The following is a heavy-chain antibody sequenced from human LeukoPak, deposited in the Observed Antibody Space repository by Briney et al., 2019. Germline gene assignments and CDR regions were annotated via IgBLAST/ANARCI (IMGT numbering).Heavy chain of an antibody. D-gene: IGHD6-19*01. CDR2: IYAGGDT. CDR1: GFSVSSNF. J-gene: IGHJ4*02. CDR3: ARSGSGWFDY. V-gene: IGHV3-53*01. Sequence: GGSLRLSCAASGFSVSSNFMSWVRQAPGKGLEWVSVIYAGGDTYYAGSVKGRFTISRDNFKNTVYLQMNSLRAEDTGMYYCARSGSGWFDYWGQGTLVTVS.